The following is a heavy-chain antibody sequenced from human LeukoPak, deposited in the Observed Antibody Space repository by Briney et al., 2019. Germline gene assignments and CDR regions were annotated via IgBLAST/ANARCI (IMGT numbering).Heavy chain of an antibody. CDR1: GFTFDDYG. V-gene: IGHV3-20*04. D-gene: IGHD3-10*02. J-gene: IGHJ6*04. CDR3: AELGITMIGGV. Sequence: PGGSLRLSCAASGFTFDDYGLSWVRQAPGKGLEWVSGINWNGGSTGYADSVKGRFTISRDNAKNSLYLQMNSLRAEDTAVYYCAELGITMIGGVWGKGTTVTVSS. CDR2: INWNGGST.